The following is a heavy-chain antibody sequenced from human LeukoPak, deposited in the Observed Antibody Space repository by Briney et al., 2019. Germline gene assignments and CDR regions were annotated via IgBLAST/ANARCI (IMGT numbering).Heavy chain of an antibody. CDR2: IYHSGST. J-gene: IGHJ5*02. D-gene: IGHD6-13*01. CDR1: GGSFSDYF. Sequence: SETLSLTCAVYGGSFSDYFWNWIRQSPGKGLEWIGEIYHSGSTNYNPSLKSRVTISVDTSKNQFSLKLSSVTAADTAVYYCARASMKQQLVRAEGPGFDPWGQGTLVTVSS. CDR3: ARASMKQQLVRAEGPGFDP. V-gene: IGHV4-34*01.